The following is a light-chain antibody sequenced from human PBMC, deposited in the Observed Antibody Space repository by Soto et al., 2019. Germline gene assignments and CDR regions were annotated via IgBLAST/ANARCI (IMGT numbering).Light chain of an antibody. CDR1: QGISSY. Sequence: AFRMTQSPSSFSASTGDRVTITCRASQGISSYLAWYQQKPGKAPKLLIYAASTLQSGVPSRFSGSGSGTDFTLTISCLQSEDFATYYCQQYYSYPTFGQGTRLEIK. V-gene: IGKV1-8*01. CDR3: QQYYSYPT. CDR2: AAS. J-gene: IGKJ5*01.